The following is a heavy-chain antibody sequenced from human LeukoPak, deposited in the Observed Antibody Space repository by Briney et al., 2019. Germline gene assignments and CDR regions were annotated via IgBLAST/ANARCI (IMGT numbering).Heavy chain of an antibody. V-gene: IGHV3-53*01. D-gene: IGHD6-19*01. J-gene: IGHJ4*02. CDR2: IYSGGST. CDR1: GFTVSSNY. Sequence: GGSLRLSCAASGFTVSSNYMSWVRQAPGKGLEGVSVIYSGGSTYYADSVKGRFTISRDNSKNTLYLQMNSLRAEDTAVYYCARGSPGYSSGWRSFDYWGQGTLVTVSS. CDR3: ARGSPGYSSGWRSFDY.